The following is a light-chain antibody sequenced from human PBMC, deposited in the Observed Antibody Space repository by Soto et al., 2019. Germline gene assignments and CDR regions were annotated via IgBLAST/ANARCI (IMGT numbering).Light chain of an antibody. CDR3: QQYVSSLIT. J-gene: IGKJ5*01. Sequence: IVLTQSQGTLSLSPGERATLSSRASQSVSSSYLAWYQQKPGQAPRLLIYGASSRATGIPDRFSGSGSGTGFTLTISRLEPEDFAVYYCQQYVSSLITFGQGTRVEI. V-gene: IGKV3-20*01. CDR2: GAS. CDR1: QSVSSSY.